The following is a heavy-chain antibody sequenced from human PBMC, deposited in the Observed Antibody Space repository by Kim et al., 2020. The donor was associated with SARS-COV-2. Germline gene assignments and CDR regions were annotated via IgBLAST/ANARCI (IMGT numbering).Heavy chain of an antibody. D-gene: IGHD3-22*01. Sequence: SVKVSCKASGGTFSSYAISWVRQAPGQGLEWMGRIIPILGIANYAQKFQGRVTITADKSTSTAYMELSSLRSEDTAVYYCARALGGSGYCSDWGQGTLVTVSS. CDR2: IIPILGIA. CDR3: ARALGGSGYCSD. V-gene: IGHV1-69*04. J-gene: IGHJ4*02. CDR1: GGTFSSYA.